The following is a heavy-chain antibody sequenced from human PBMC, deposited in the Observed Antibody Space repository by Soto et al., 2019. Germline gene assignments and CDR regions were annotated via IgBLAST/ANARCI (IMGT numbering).Heavy chain of an antibody. J-gene: IGHJ6*02. V-gene: IGHV1-8*01. CDR1: GYTFTSYD. CDR2: MNPNSGNT. D-gene: IGHD3-3*01. CDR3: ARGRSMRPGITIFGVVSPRYYYYGMDV. Sequence: ASVKVSCKASGYTFTSYDINWVRQATGQGLEWMGWMNPNSGNTGYAQKFQGRVTMTRNTSISTAYMELSSLRSENTAVYYCARGRSMRPGITIFGVVSPRYYYYGMDVWGQGTTVTVSS.